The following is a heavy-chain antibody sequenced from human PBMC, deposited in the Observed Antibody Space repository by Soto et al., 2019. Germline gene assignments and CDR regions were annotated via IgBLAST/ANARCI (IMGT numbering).Heavy chain of an antibody. CDR2: IFYSGTT. CDR3: ARSVDP. CDR1: GGSISSGGYY. Sequence: QVQLQESGPGLVKPSQTLSLTCTVSGGSISSGGYYWSWIRQHPGKGLEWIGYIFYSGTTSYTPTRKSRVTISVDTSKNQFSLKPSSVTAADTAVYYCARSVDPWGQGTLVTVSS. J-gene: IGHJ5*02. V-gene: IGHV4-31*03.